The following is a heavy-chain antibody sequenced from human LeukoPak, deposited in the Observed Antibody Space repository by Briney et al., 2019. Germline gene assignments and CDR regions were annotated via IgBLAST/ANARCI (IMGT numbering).Heavy chain of an antibody. Sequence: TGGSLRLSCAASGFTFSTYSMNWVRQAPGKGLEWVSSISSGTSYIYYADSVKGRFTISRDNANNSMYLQMNSLRAEDTAVYYCARGYCSSTSCPSDYWGQGTLVTVSS. CDR3: ARGYCSSTSCPSDY. J-gene: IGHJ4*02. V-gene: IGHV3-21*01. CDR2: ISSGTSYI. D-gene: IGHD2-2*01. CDR1: GFTFSTYS.